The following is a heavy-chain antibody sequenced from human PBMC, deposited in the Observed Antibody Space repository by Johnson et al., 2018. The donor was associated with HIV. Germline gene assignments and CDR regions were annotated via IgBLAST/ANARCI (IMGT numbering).Heavy chain of an antibody. Sequence: QVQLVESGGGVVQPGRSLRLSCAASGFTFSNYGMHWVRQAPGKGLEWVAVTWFDGINKYYSDSVKGRFTISRDNSKNTLYLQMNSLRAEDTAVYYCAKVAVATAAGGVALDIWGQGTMVTVSS. D-gene: IGHD6-13*01. CDR2: TWFDGINK. V-gene: IGHV3-33*06. CDR3: AKVAVATAAGGVALDI. J-gene: IGHJ3*02. CDR1: GFTFSNYG.